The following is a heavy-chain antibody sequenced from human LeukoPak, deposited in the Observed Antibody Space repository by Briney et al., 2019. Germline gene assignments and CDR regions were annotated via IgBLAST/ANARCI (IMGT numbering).Heavy chain of an antibody. Sequence: GASVKVSCKASGYTFTGYYMHWVRQAPGQGLEWMGWINPNSGGTNYAQKFQGRVTMTRDTSISTAYMELSRLRSDDTAVYYCARDRGSTSHNWFDPWGQGTLVTVSS. J-gene: IGHJ5*02. V-gene: IGHV1-2*02. D-gene: IGHD2-2*01. CDR1: GYTFTGYY. CDR2: INPNSGGT. CDR3: ARDRGSTSHNWFDP.